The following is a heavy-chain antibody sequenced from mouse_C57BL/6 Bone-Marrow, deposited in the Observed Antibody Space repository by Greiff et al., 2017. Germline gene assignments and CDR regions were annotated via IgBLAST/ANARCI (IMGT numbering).Heavy chain of an antibody. CDR3: ARQDYGSSYDYAMDY. D-gene: IGHD1-1*01. V-gene: IGHV5-15*01. Sequence: EVMLVESGGGLVQPGGSLKLSCAASGFTFSDYGMAWVRQAPRKGPEWVAFISNLAYCIYYADTVTGRFTISRENAKNTLYLEMSSLRSEDTAMYYCARQDYGSSYDYAMDYWGQGTSVTVSS. CDR2: ISNLAYCI. CDR1: GFTFSDYG. J-gene: IGHJ4*01.